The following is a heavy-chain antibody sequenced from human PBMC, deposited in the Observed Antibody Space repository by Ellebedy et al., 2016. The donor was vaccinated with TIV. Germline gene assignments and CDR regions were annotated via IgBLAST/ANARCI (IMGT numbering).Heavy chain of an antibody. CDR1: GFSFSAHW. Sequence: PGGSLRLSCAASGFSFSAHWMHWVRQVPGKGLVWVARIKTDGSVTTYADSVKGRFTISRDNAESTLFLQMNSLGAEDSAIYYCVRHLKKDASHGMDVWGQGTTVTVSS. V-gene: IGHV3-74*01. CDR2: IKTDGSVT. CDR3: VRHLKKDASHGMDV. J-gene: IGHJ6*02.